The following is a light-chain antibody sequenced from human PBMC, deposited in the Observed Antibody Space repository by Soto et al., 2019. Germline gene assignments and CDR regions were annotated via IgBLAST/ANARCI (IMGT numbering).Light chain of an antibody. J-gene: IGLJ1*01. Sequence: QSALTQPASVPGSPGQSITIFCTGTSSDVGAYNYVSWYQQHPGTAPKLIIYDVTIRPSGVSDRFSGSKSGNTASLSISGLQAEDEADYYCSSYTTSTTLIVFGTGTKV. V-gene: IGLV2-14*01. CDR3: SSYTTSTTLIV. CDR2: DVT. CDR1: SSDVGAYNY.